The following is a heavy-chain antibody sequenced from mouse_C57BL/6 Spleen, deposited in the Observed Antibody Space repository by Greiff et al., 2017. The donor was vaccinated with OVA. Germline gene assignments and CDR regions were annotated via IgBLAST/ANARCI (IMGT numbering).Heavy chain of an antibody. Sequence: VQLKESGPGLVQPSQSLSITCTASGFSLTSYGVHWVRQSPGKGLEWLGVIWSGGSTAYNAAFISRLSISKDNSKSQVFFKMNSLQADDTAIYYCARNSAGTLDDWGQGTTLTVSS. V-gene: IGHV2-2*01. CDR1: GFSLTSYG. D-gene: IGHD4-1*01. J-gene: IGHJ2*01. CDR2: IWSGGST. CDR3: ARNSAGTLDD.